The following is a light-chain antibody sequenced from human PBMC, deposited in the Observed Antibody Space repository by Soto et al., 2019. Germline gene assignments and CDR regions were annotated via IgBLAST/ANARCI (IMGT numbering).Light chain of an antibody. CDR3: QQYNSYPWT. V-gene: IGKV1-5*03. CDR1: QSISSW. CDR2: KAA. J-gene: IGKJ1*01. Sequence: DIQMTQSPSTLSASVGDRVTITCRASQSISSWLAWYQQKPGKAPKLLIYKAASLDSGVAARFSSSGSGTEFTLTISNLQPDDFATYFGQQYNSYPWTFVQGTKVEIK.